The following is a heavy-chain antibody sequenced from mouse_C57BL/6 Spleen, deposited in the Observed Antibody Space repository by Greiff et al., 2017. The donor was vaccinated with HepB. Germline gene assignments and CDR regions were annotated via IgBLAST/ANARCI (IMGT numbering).Heavy chain of an antibody. D-gene: IGHD1-1*01. CDR2: INPSTGGT. J-gene: IGHJ3*01. CDR1: GYSFTGYY. V-gene: IGHV1-42*01. CDR3: ARGLRSLAY. Sequence: EVQLQESGPELVKPGASVKISCKASGYSFTGYYMNWVKQSPEKSLEWIGEINPSTGGTTYNQKFKAKATLTVDKSSSTAYMQLKSLTSEDSAVYYCARGLRSLAYWGQGTLVTVSA.